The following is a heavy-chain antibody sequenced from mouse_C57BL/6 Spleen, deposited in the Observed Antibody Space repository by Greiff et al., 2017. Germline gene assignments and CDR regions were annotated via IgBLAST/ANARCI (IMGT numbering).Heavy chain of an antibody. CDR2: INPNNGGT. J-gene: IGHJ2*01. CDR3: ARSGVTTYYFDY. D-gene: IGHD2-5*01. CDR1: GYTFTDYY. V-gene: IGHV1-26*01. Sequence: EVQLQQSGPALVKPGASVKISCKASGYTFTDYYMNWVKQSHGKSLEWIGDINPNNGGTSYNQKFKGKATLTVDKSSSTAYMESRSLTSEDSAVYYCARSGVTTYYFDYWGQGTTLTVSS.